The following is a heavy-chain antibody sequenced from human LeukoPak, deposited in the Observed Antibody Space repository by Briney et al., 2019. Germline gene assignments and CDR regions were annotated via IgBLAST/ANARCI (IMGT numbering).Heavy chain of an antibody. V-gene: IGHV4-34*01. CDR1: GGSFSGYY. J-gene: IGHJ6*04. D-gene: IGHD3-10*01. CDR3: ARSQAVVRGTPKGGMDV. Sequence: SETLSLTCAVYGGSFSGYYWSWIRQPPGKGLEWIGEINHSGSTNYNPSLKSRVTISVDTSKNQFFLKLSSVTAADTAVYYCARSQAVVRGTPKGGMDVWGKGTTVTVSS. CDR2: INHSGST.